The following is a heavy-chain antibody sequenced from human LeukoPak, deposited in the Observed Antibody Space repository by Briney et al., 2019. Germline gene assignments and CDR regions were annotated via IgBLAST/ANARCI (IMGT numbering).Heavy chain of an antibody. CDR1: GFTFSSFS. D-gene: IGHD4-17*01. J-gene: IGHJ4*02. Sequence: GGSLRLSCAGPGFTFSSFSVNWVRQAPGEGLEWVSSISPGSDYIYYADSVKGRFTISRDNAKNSLFLQMNSLRAEDTAVYYCARGSYGDYDYWGQGTLVTVSS. CDR2: ISPGSDYI. CDR3: ARGSYGDYDY. V-gene: IGHV3-21*01.